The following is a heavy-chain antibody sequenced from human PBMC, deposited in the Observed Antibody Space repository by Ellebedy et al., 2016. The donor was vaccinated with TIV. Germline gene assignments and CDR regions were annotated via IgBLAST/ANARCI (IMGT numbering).Heavy chain of an antibody. CDR1: GYSLSDYD. D-gene: IGHD3-10*01. J-gene: IGHJ4*02. V-gene: IGHV1-8*01. CDR2: MNPNSGNT. CDR3: ARGFDGSGSIDY. Sequence: AASVKVSCKASGYSLSDYDIMWVRQASGPGLEWMGWMNPNSGNTGYAQKFQGRVTMTRNTSISTAYMELSSLRSEDTAVYYCARGFDGSGSIDYWGQGTLVTVSS.